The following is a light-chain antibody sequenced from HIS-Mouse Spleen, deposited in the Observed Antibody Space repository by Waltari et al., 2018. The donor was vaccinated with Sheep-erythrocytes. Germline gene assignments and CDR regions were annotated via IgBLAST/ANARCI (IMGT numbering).Light chain of an antibody. CDR3: MQALQTSWT. CDR1: QSLLHSNGYNY. V-gene: IGKV2-28*01. CDR2: LGS. J-gene: IGKJ4*01. Sequence: DIVMTQSPLSLPVTPVEPASISCRSSQSLLHSNGYNYLDWYLQKPGQSPQLLIYLGSNRASGVPDRFSGSGSGTDFTLKISRVEAEDVGVYYCMQALQTSWTFGGGTKVEIK.